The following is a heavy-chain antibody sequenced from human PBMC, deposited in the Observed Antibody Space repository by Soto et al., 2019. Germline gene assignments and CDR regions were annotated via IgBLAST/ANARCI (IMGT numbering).Heavy chain of an antibody. J-gene: IGHJ4*02. V-gene: IGHV1-46*01. D-gene: IGHD5-12*01. CDR1: PASLSSHC. Sequence: ASVQVSCKASPASLSSHCMHWVRQAPGEGLEWMGIIYLGPNSASYSKEPQRRLTLISDMPSRTAYMLPSTKSCDDTAVYDCAEAASSGSSLFAGCCGQGTLVTASS. CDR3: AEAASSGSSLFAGC. CDR2: IYLGPNSA.